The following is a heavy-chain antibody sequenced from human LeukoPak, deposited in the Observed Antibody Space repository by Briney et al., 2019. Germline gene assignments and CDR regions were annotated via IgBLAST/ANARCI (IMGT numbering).Heavy chain of an antibody. Sequence: PSETLSLTCTVSGGSISSYYWSWIRQPPGKGLEWIGYIYYSGSTNYNPSLKSRVTISVDTSKNQFSLKLSSVTAADTAVYYCARSGGAHELDYGGQGTLVTVSS. CDR2: IYYSGST. D-gene: IGHD1-1*01. V-gene: IGHV4-59*01. CDR1: GGSISSYY. J-gene: IGHJ4*02. CDR3: ARSGGAHELDY.